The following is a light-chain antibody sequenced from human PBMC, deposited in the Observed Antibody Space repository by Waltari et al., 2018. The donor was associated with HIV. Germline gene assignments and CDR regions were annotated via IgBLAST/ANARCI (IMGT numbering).Light chain of an antibody. J-gene: IGLJ2*01. CDR3: QSYDSRLSAVV. Sequence: QSVLPQPPSVSGAPGQRVTISCTGSSPNIGTEYDVPRYQQLPGTVPKLLIYGNNNRPSGVPDRFSGSKSGTSASLAITGLQAEDETDYYCQSYDSRLSAVVFGGGTKLTVL. CDR1: SPNIGTEYD. V-gene: IGLV1-40*01. CDR2: GNN.